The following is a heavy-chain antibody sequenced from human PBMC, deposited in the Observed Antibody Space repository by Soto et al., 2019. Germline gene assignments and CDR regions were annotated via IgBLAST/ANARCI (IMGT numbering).Heavy chain of an antibody. CDR1: GGSISHSHYY. CDR2: INHIGST. Sequence: PSETLSLTCTVSGGSISHSHYYWGWIRQPPGMGLEWVGTINHIGSTYYSPSLKSRVTISGDTSNDQFSLRLTSATAADTAVYYCARREVGTSNDYWGQGTLVTVSS. V-gene: IGHV4-39*01. CDR3: ARREVGTSNDY. J-gene: IGHJ4*02. D-gene: IGHD5-12*01.